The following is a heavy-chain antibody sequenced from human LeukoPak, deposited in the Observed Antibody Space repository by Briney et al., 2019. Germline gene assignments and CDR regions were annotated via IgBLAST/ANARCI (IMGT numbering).Heavy chain of an antibody. CDR3: ARAMSIAARLQTIFDY. Sequence: SETLSLTCTVSGGSISGYYWSWIRQPPGKGLEWIGYVHNSGSTTYNPSLKSRVTISVDTSKNQFSLNLTSVTAADTAVYYCARAMSIAARLQTIFDYWGQGTLVTVSS. D-gene: IGHD6-6*01. J-gene: IGHJ4*02. V-gene: IGHV4-59*08. CDR2: VHNSGST. CDR1: GGSISGYY.